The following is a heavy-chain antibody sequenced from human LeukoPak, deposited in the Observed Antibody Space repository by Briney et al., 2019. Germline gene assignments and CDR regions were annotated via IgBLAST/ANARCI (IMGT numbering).Heavy chain of an antibody. CDR1: GGSVSSCTYY. V-gene: IGHV4-61*01. CDR3: ARDRDSGYDF. D-gene: IGHD5-12*01. Sequence: PSETLSLTCTVSGGSVSSCTYYWSWIRQPPGKGLEWIGYIYYSGSTNYNPSLKSRVIMSVDTSKNQFSLKLNSVTAADTAVYYCARDRDSGYDFWGQGTLVTVSS. CDR2: IYYSGST. J-gene: IGHJ4*02.